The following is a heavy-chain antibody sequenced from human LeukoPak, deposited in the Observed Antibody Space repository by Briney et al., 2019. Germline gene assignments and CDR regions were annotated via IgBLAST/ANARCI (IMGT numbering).Heavy chain of an antibody. CDR1: GYTFTSYG. Sequence: ASVKVSCKASGYTFTSYGISWVRQAPGQGREWMGWISAYNGNTNYAQKLQGRVTMTTDKSTSTAYMELRSLRSDDTAVYYCARGRGGYYYDSSGYFLGWGQGTMVTVSS. V-gene: IGHV1-18*01. J-gene: IGHJ4*02. D-gene: IGHD3-22*01. CDR2: ISAYNGNT. CDR3: ARGRGGYYYDSSGYFLG.